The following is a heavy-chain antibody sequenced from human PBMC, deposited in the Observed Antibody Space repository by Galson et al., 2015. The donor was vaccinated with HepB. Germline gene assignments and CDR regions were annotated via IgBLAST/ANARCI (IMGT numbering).Heavy chain of an antibody. CDR2: ISASGADT. Sequence: SLRLSCAASGFTFSNYAMSWVRQARGKGLEWVSTISASGADTTYAESVNGRFTISRDNANNTLSLQRTSPRDEDTALYFCAKGRYASRSHFDSWGQGALVTFSS. J-gene: IGHJ4*02. V-gene: IGHV3-23*01. CDR3: AKGRYASRSHFDS. D-gene: IGHD3-16*01. CDR1: GFTFSNYA.